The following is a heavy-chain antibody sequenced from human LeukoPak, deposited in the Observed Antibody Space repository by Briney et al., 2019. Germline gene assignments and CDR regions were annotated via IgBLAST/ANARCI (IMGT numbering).Heavy chain of an antibody. CDR2: IRHDGNKK. V-gene: IGHV3-30*02. CDR3: VKDNPLDY. Sequence: GGSLRLSCAASGFTFSSYAMSWVRQAPGKGLDWVAFIRHDGNKKLYADSVKGRFTISRDNSKNTLYLYVNSLRPDDSAVYYCVKDNPLDYWGQGTLVLVSS. J-gene: IGHJ4*02. CDR1: GFTFSSYA.